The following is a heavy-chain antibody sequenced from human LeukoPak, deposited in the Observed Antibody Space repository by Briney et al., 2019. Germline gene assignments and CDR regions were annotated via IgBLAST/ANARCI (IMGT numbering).Heavy chain of an antibody. D-gene: IGHD1-26*01. Sequence: GGSLRLSRAASGFTFSIYVMIWARPAPGRGREWVSAISGSGGSTYYADSVKGRFTISRDNAKNSLYLQMNSLRAEDTAVYYCARVRAYRDFDYWGQGTLVTVSS. J-gene: IGHJ4*02. V-gene: IGHV3-23*01. CDR3: ARVRAYRDFDY. CDR1: GFTFSIYV. CDR2: ISGSGGST.